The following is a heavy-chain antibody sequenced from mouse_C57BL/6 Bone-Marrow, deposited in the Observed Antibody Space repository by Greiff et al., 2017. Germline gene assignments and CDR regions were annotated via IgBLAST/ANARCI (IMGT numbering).Heavy chain of an antibody. D-gene: IGHD2-1*01. J-gene: IGHJ1*03. CDR3: ARPYGIYWYFDV. Sequence: EVKLMESGGDLVKPGGSLKLSCAASGFTFSSYGMSWVRQTPDKRLEWVATISSGGSYTYYPDSVQGRFTISRDNAKNTLYLQMSSLKSEDTAMYYCARPYGIYWYFDVWGTGTTVTVS. CDR1: GFTFSSYG. V-gene: IGHV5-6*01. CDR2: ISSGGSYT.